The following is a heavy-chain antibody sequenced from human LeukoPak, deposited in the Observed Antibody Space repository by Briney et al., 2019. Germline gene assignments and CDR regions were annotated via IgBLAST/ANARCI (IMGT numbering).Heavy chain of an antibody. CDR1: GGSISSYY. V-gene: IGHV4-59*01. Sequence: SEALSLTCTVSGGSISSYYWSWIRQPPGKGLEWIGYIYYSGSTNYNPSLKSRVTISVDTSKNQFSLKLSSVTAADTAVYYCARGTRGYSHLWGLGTLVTVSS. J-gene: IGHJ5*02. CDR3: ARGTRGYSHL. CDR2: IYYSGST. D-gene: IGHD5-18*01.